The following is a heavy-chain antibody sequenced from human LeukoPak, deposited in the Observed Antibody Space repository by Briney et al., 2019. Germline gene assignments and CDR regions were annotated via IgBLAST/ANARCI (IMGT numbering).Heavy chain of an antibody. Sequence: GGSLRLSCAVSGFTFSDYWMTWVRQAPGRGLEWVANIKEDGSDKQYVDSVQGRFTISRDNAENSLYLQMNSLRAEDTAVYYCARQPMIRGVNVFDYWGQGTLAAVSS. V-gene: IGHV3-7*01. D-gene: IGHD3-10*01. J-gene: IGHJ4*02. CDR2: IKEDGSDK. CDR3: ARQPMIRGVNVFDY. CDR1: GFTFSDYW.